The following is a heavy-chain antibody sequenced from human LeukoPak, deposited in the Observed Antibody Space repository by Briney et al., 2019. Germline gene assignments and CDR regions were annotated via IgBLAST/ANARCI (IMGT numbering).Heavy chain of an antibody. CDR1: GGSISNSY. Sequence: SETLSLTCTVSGGSISNSYWSWVRQPPGKGLEWIGHIYSSGSTTYSPSLKSRVTMSVDTSKNQFSLKLTSVTAADTAVYSCARHRSDGTYPLDYWGQGALVTVSS. J-gene: IGHJ4*02. CDR3: ARHRSDGTYPLDY. D-gene: IGHD1-26*01. CDR2: IYSSGST. V-gene: IGHV4-59*08.